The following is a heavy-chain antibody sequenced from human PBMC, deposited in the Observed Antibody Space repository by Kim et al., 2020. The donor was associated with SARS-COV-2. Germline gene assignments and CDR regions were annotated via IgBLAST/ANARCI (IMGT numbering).Heavy chain of an antibody. CDR1: GFTFSNYW. V-gene: IGHV3-7*01. CDR2: IKTDGTEK. Sequence: GGSLRLSCAASGFTFSNYWMSWLRLAPGKGPEWVGQIKTDGTEKYYLAFMGGRFAISSDNAKNSPFLQMNSLRAEDTAVYYCGRDENGGYFDYWGQGFLV. J-gene: IGHJ4*02. CDR3: GRDENGGYFDY. D-gene: IGHD2-15*01.